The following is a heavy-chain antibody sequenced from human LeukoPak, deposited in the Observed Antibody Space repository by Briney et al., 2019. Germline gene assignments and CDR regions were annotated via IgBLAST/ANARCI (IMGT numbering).Heavy chain of an antibody. V-gene: IGHV1-8*01. CDR1: GYTFTSYD. Sequence: ASVKVSCKASGYTFTSYDINWVRQATGQGLEWMGWMNPNSGNTGYAQKFQGRVTMTRNTSISTAYMELSSLRSEDTAVYYCARDCSSTSCYTSWNLFDYWGQGTLVTVSS. J-gene: IGHJ4*02. CDR2: MNPNSGNT. D-gene: IGHD2-2*02. CDR3: ARDCSSTSCYTSWNLFDY.